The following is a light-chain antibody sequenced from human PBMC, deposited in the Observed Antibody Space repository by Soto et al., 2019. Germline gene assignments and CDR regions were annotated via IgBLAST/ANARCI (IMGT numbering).Light chain of an antibody. V-gene: IGKV3-20*01. CDR3: QQYGSSPQK. CDR2: GAS. CDR1: QSVSSTY. Sequence: EIVLTQSPGTLSLSPGEGATLSCRASQSVSSTYLAWYQQKAGQAPRLLIYGASSRATGIPDRFSGSGSGTDFTLTISRLEPEDFAVYYCQQYGSSPQKFGQGTKV. J-gene: IGKJ1*01.